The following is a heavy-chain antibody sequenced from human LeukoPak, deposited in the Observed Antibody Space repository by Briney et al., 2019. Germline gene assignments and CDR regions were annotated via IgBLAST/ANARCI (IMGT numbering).Heavy chain of an antibody. J-gene: IGHJ2*01. CDR3: ARDWPYGSGRHWYFDL. Sequence: PSETLSLTCTVSGGSISSSSYYWGWIRQPPGKGLEWIGSIYYSGSTYYNPSLKSRVTISVDTSKNQFSLKLSSVTAADTAVYYCARDWPYGSGRHWYFDLWGRGALVTVSS. CDR1: GGSISSSSYY. V-gene: IGHV4-39*07. CDR2: IYYSGST. D-gene: IGHD3-10*01.